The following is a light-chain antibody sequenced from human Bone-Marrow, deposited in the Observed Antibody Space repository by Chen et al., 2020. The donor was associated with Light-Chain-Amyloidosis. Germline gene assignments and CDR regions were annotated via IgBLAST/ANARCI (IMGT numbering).Light chain of an antibody. CDR3: CSYAGSSTWV. CDR1: SSDVGNYNL. CDR2: DVT. V-gene: IGLV2-23*02. J-gene: IGLJ3*02. Sequence: QSALTQPASVSGSPGQSITISCTVTSSDVGNYNLVSWYQQHPGKAPKLMIYDVTKRPSGVSNRFSGSKSGHTASLTISGLQAEDEADYHCCSYAGSSTWVFGGGTKLTVL.